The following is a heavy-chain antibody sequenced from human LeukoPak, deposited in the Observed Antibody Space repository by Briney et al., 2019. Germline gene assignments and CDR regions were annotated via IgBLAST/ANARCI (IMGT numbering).Heavy chain of an antibody. CDR3: ARDAWKDRYFDY. CDR2: IKQDGREK. Sequence: GESLKISCAASGFTLSSYWMSWVRQAPGKGLEWVANIKQDGREKYYVDSVKGRFTLSRDDAKNSLYLQINSLRAEDTAVYYCARDAWKDRYFDYWGQGTLVTVSS. CDR1: GFTLSSYW. V-gene: IGHV3-7*01. D-gene: IGHD1-1*01. J-gene: IGHJ4*02.